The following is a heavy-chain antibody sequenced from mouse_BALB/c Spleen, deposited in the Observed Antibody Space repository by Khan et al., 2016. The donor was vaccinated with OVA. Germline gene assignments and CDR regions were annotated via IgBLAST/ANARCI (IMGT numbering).Heavy chain of an antibody. J-gene: IGHJ3*01. CDR2: ISSGGDYT. CDR3: ARHNYGPFAY. D-gene: IGHD1-1*01. V-gene: IGHV5-9-3*01. Sequence: EVELVESGGGLVKPGGPLKLSCAASGFTFSNYALSWVRQTPEKRLEWVATISSGGDYTYYPDSVKGRFTISRDNAKNIFYLQMRSLRSEDTARYYSARHNYGPFAYWGPGTLVTVSA. CDR1: GFTFSNYA.